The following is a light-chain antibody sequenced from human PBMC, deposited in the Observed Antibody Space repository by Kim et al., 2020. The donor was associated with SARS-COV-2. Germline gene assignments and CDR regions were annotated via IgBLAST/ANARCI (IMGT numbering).Light chain of an antibody. CDR2: GKN. CDR3: NSRDSSANHYV. V-gene: IGLV3-19*01. J-gene: IGLJ1*01. CDR1: SLRSYY. Sequence: SSELTQDPAVSVALGQTVRITCQGDSLRSYYASWYQQKPGQAPVLVIYGKNNRPSGIPDRFSGSSSGNTASLTITGAQAEDEADYYCNSRDSSANHYVFGTGTKVPVL.